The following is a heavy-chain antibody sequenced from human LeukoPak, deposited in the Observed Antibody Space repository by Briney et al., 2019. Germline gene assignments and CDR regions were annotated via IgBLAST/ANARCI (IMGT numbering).Heavy chain of an antibody. J-gene: IGHJ3*02. CDR1: GYSFTSYW. D-gene: IGHD6-6*01. CDR3: ARRQKYSTSSRGAFDI. Sequence: PGESLKISCKGSGYSFTSYWIGWVRQMPGKGLEWMGIIYPGDSDTRYSPSFQGQVTISPDKSISTAYLQWSSLKASDTAMYYCARRQKYSTSSRGAFDIWGQGTMVTVSS. CDR2: IYPGDSDT. V-gene: IGHV5-51*01.